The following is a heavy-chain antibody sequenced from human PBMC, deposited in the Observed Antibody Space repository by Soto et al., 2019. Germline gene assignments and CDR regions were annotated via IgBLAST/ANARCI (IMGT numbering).Heavy chain of an antibody. Sequence: QVQLVQSGAEVKKPGSSVKVSCKASGGTFSSYAISWVRQAPGQGLEWMGGIIPIFGTANYAQKSQGRVTITADESPSTAYMELSSLRSEDTAVYYCARPIYYDSVSYWYFDLWGRGTLVTVSS. CDR3: ARPIYYDSVSYWYFDL. V-gene: IGHV1-69*01. CDR2: IIPIFGTA. CDR1: GGTFSSYA. D-gene: IGHD3-22*01. J-gene: IGHJ2*01.